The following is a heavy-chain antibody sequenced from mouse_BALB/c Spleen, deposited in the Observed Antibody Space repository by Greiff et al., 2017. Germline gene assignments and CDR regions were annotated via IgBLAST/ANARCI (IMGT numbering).Heavy chain of an antibody. Sequence: EVKLEESGGGLVQPGGSLKLSCAASGFTFSSYTMSWVRQTPEKRLEWVAYISNGGGSTYYPDTVKGRFTISRDNAKNTLYLQMSSLKSEDTAMYYCARYYGSRGEFAYWGQGTLVTVSA. CDR1: GFTFSSYT. V-gene: IGHV5-12-2*01. CDR3: ARYYGSRGEFAY. D-gene: IGHD1-1*01. CDR2: ISNGGGST. J-gene: IGHJ3*01.